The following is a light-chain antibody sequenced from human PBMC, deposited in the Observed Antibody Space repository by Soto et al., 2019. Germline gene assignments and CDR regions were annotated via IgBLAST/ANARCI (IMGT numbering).Light chain of an antibody. CDR3: QQTHNLPLT. CDR2: DAS. V-gene: IGKV1-33*01. J-gene: IGKJ4*01. CDR1: HDIYNY. Sequence: DIQMTQSPSSLSASVGDRVTITCQATHDIYNYLNWYQQKPGKAPELLIYDASNLERGVPSRFSGSGSGTYFPLAISSLQPEDTATYYCQQTHNLPLTFGGGTKVQFK.